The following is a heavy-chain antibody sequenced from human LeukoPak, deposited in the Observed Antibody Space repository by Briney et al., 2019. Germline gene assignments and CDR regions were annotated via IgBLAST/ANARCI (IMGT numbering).Heavy chain of an antibody. CDR3: ARSGDYDILTGYYRYSYYFDY. V-gene: IGHV1-46*01. CDR2: INPSGGST. Sequence: ASVKVSCKASGYTFTSYYMHWVRQAPGQGLEWMGIINPSGGSTSYAQKFQGRVTITADESTSTAYMELSSLRSEDTAVYYCARSGDYDILTGYYRYSYYFDYWGQGTLVTVSS. J-gene: IGHJ4*02. CDR1: GYTFTSYY. D-gene: IGHD3-9*01.